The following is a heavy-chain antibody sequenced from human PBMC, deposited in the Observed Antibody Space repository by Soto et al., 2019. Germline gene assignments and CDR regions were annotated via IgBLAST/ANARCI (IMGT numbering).Heavy chain of an antibody. CDR2: MSARSSRT. J-gene: IGHJ4*02. CDR1: AFAFSAYD. Sequence: EVQLLESGGGLAQPGGSLRLSCVDSAFAFSAYDMTWVRQAPGQGLEWVSGMSARSSRTYYADSVKGRFTISRDNSKNTLYLQMSSLRVEDTPIYYCAKDYGELAFDYWGQGTQVTVSS. V-gene: IGHV3-23*01. CDR3: AKDYGELAFDY. D-gene: IGHD1-26*01.